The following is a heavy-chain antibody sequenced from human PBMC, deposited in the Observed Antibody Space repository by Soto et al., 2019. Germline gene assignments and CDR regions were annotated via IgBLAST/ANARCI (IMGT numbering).Heavy chain of an antibody. CDR1: GYTVTGSY. CDR3: ARVSGYDRNFDY. J-gene: IGHJ4*02. D-gene: IGHD5-12*01. Sequence: VSVKVSCTASGYTVTGSYMHWVRQAPGQGLEWMGWINPNSGGTNYAQKFQGWVTMTRDTSISTAYMELSRLRSDDTAVYYCARVSGYDRNFDYWGLRALVTVSS. V-gene: IGHV1-2*04. CDR2: INPNSGGT.